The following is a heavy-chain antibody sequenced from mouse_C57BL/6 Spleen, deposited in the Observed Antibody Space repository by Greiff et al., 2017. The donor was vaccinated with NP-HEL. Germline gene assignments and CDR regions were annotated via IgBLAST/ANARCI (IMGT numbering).Heavy chain of an antibody. J-gene: IGHJ1*03. CDR1: GYSFTGYY. V-gene: IGHV1-43*01. CDR3: AIITTVVGNFDV. Sequence: VQLQQSGPELVKPGASVKISCKASGYSFTGYYMHWVKQSSEKSLEWIGEINPSTGGTSYNQKFKGKATLTVDKSSSTAYMQLKSLTSEDSAVYYCAIITTVVGNFDVWGTGTTVTVSS. CDR2: INPSTGGT. D-gene: IGHD1-1*01.